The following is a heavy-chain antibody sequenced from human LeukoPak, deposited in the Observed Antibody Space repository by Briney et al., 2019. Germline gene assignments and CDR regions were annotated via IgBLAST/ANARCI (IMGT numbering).Heavy chain of an antibody. J-gene: IGHJ3*02. V-gene: IGHV3-21*01. CDR2: ISSSSSYI. CDR1: GLTFSSYS. Sequence: GGSLRLSCAASGLTFSSYSMNWVRQTPGKGLEWVSSISSSSSYIYYADSVKGRFTISRDNAKTSLYLQMNSLRAEDTAVYYCARAITMVRGVMKGQTNAFDIWGQGTMVTVSS. CDR3: ARAITMVRGVMKGQTNAFDI. D-gene: IGHD3-10*01.